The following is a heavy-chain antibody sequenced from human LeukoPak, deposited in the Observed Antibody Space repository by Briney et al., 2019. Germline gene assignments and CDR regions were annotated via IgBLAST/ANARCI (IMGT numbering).Heavy chain of an antibody. D-gene: IGHD3-22*01. CDR1: GYTFTSHG. Sequence: ASVKVSCKASGYTFTSHGISWVRQAPGQGLEWMGWISTYNGNTNYAQKLQGRVTMTTDTSTTTAYMELRSLRSDDTAVYYCARDGRHRYYYDSSGFYGSWFDPWGQGTLVTVSS. V-gene: IGHV1-18*01. CDR2: ISTYNGNT. CDR3: ARDGRHRYYYDSSGFYGSWFDP. J-gene: IGHJ5*02.